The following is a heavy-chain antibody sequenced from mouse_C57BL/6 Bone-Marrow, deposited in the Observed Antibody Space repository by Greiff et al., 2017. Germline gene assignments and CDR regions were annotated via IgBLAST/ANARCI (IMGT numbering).Heavy chain of an antibody. D-gene: IGHD1-1*01. CDR1: GYTFTDYY. Sequence: EVQLQQSGPELVKPGASVKISCKASGYTFTDYYMNWVKQSHGKSLEWIGDINPNNGGTSYNQKFKGKATLTVDKSSSKAYMELRSLTSEDSAVYYCANTVVATSGDYWGQGTSVTVSS. J-gene: IGHJ4*01. CDR2: INPNNGGT. CDR3: ANTVVATSGDY. V-gene: IGHV1-26*01.